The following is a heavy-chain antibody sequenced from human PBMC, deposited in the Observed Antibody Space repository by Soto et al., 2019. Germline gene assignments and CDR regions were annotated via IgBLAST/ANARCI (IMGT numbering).Heavy chain of an antibody. V-gene: IGHV5-51*01. J-gene: IGHJ2*01. D-gene: IGHD7-27*01. CDR3: ARHTGKTGGNWYFDL. Sequence: EVQLVQSGAEVKKPGESLTISCEASGYNFFNFWIAWVRQMPGKSLEYMGIIYPGDSETRYRPSFQGQVTFSVDTSTTTAYLHLTSLKASDTAMYFCARHTGKTGGNWYFDLWGRGTLVTVSS. CDR2: IYPGDSET. CDR1: GYNFFNFW.